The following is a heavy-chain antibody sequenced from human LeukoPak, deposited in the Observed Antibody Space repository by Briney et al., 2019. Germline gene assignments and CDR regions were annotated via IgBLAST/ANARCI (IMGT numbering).Heavy chain of an antibody. CDR3: AKDLHRRAHFTFDY. CDR2: ISYDGSNK. CDR1: GFTFSGYG. J-gene: IGHJ4*02. V-gene: IGHV3-30*18. Sequence: GGSLRLSCAASGFTFSGYGMHWVRQAPGKGLEWVAVISYDGSNKYYADSVKGRFTISRDNAKNSLYLQMSSLRAEDTAVYYCAKDLHRRAHFTFDYWGQGTLVTVSS. D-gene: IGHD4-11*01.